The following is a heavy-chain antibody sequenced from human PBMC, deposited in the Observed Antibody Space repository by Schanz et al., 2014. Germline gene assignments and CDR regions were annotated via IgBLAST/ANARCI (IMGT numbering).Heavy chain of an antibody. D-gene: IGHD2-8*02. J-gene: IGHJ3*02. V-gene: IGHV3-11*04. CDR2: VWHDGINR. Sequence: VQLVDSGGGLVQPGGSLRLSCAASGFTFSDYYMSWIRQAPGKGLEWVAVVWHDGINRYYADSVKGRFTISRDNAKKSLFLQMNSLRAEYTAVYYCAILGRMGAFDIWGQGTMVTVSS. CDR1: GFTFSDYY. CDR3: AILGRMGAFDI.